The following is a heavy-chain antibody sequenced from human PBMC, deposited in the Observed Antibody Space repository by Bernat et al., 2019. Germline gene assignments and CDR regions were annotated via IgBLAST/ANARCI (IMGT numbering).Heavy chain of an antibody. D-gene: IGHD3-10*01. V-gene: IGHV1-24*01. Sequence: QVQLVQSGAEVKKPGASVKVSCKVSGYTLTELSMHWVRQAPAKGLEWIGGFDPEDGETIYAQKFQGRVTMTEDTSTDTAYMGLSSLRSEDTAVYYCTTGVQLAYYYYGMDVWGQGTTVTVSS. CDR1: GYTLTELS. CDR3: TTGVQLAYYYYGMDV. J-gene: IGHJ6*02. CDR2: FDPEDGET.